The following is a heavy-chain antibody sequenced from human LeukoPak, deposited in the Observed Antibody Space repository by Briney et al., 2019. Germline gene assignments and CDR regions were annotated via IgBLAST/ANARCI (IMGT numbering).Heavy chain of an antibody. V-gene: IGHV3-33*05. CDR1: GFTFSTSG. CDR2: ISYDGNNK. CDR3: ATYYYDSSGYYPDAFDI. Sequence: GGSLRLSCAASGFTFSTSGMHWVRQAPGKGLEWVAVISYDGNNKYYADTVKGRFTISRDNSKNTLYLQMNSLRAEDTAVYYCATYYYDSSGYYPDAFDIWGQGTMVTVSS. J-gene: IGHJ3*02. D-gene: IGHD3-22*01.